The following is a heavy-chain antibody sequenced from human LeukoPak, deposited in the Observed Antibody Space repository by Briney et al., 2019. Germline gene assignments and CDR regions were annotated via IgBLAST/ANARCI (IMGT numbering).Heavy chain of an antibody. V-gene: IGHV3-23*01. Sequence: GGSLRLSCAASGFTFGTYPMSWVRQAPGKGLEWVSGISGSGGQTFYADSVKGRFTISRDNSNSFLFLHMDSLRAEDTALYYCAKDMKPDGLWDADYWGQGTLVTVSS. D-gene: IGHD1-26*01. J-gene: IGHJ4*02. CDR2: ISGSGGQT. CDR3: AKDMKPDGLWDADY. CDR1: GFTFGTYP.